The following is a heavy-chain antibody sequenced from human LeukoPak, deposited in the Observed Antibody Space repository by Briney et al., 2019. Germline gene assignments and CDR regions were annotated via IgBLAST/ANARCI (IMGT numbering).Heavy chain of an antibody. CDR3: ARGAARVDIVATIHPPSYCYGMDV. V-gene: IGHV1-2*02. CDR1: GYTFTGYY. Sequence: ASVKVSCKASGYTFTGYYMHWVRQAPGQGLEWMGWINPNSGGTNYAQKFQGRVTMTRDTSISTAYMELSRLRSDDTAVYYRARGAARVDIVATIHPPSYCYGMDVWGQGTTVTVSS. CDR2: INPNSGGT. J-gene: IGHJ6*02. D-gene: IGHD5-12*01.